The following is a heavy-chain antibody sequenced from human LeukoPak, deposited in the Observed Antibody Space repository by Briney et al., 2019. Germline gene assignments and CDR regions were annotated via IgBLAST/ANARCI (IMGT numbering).Heavy chain of an antibody. Sequence: PSETLSLTCTVSGGSISSYYWSWIRQPPGKRLEWIGYIYYSGSTNYNPSLKSRVTISLDTSTTQFSLKLSSVTAADTAVYYCAREGYYDSSGYYQHDAFDIWGQGTMVTVSS. CDR2: IYYSGST. J-gene: IGHJ3*02. V-gene: IGHV4-59*01. CDR3: AREGYYDSSGYYQHDAFDI. CDR1: GGSISSYY. D-gene: IGHD3-22*01.